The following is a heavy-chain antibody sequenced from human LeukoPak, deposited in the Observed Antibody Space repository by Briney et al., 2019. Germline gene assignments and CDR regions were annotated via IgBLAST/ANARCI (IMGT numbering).Heavy chain of an antibody. V-gene: IGHV1-2*02. CDR2: INPNSGGT. Sequence: ASVKVSCKASGYTFTGYYMHWVRQAPGQGLEWMGWINPNSGGTNYAQKFQGRVTMTRDTSISTAYMELSRLRSDDTAVYYCARGNVVPAASNWFDPWGQGTLVTVSS. CDR3: ARGNVVPAASNWFDP. D-gene: IGHD2-2*01. J-gene: IGHJ5*02. CDR1: GYTFTGYY.